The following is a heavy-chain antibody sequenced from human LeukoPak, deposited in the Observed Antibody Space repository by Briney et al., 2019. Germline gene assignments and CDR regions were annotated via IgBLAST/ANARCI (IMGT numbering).Heavy chain of an antibody. J-gene: IGHJ6*03. V-gene: IGHV1-2*02. CDR1: GYKFTAYY. CDR3: ARVQKEYDFWSGSASYYYMDV. Sequence: GASVKVSCKPSGYKFTAYYIHWLRQAPGQGLEWMGWINPISAGTNYAQKFQGRVTMTRDTSISTAYMELSRLRSDDTAVYYCARVQKEYDFWSGSASYYYMDVWGKGTTVTVSS. CDR2: INPISAGT. D-gene: IGHD3-3*01.